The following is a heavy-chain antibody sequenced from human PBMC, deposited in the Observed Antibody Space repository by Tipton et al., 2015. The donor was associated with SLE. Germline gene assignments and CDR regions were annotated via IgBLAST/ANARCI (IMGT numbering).Heavy chain of an antibody. Sequence: TLSLTCTVSGGSISSGSYYWSWIRQPAGKGLEWIGHIYSSGNTNYNPSLKSQVTISVDTSKNQFSLKLSSVTAADTAVYYCARKVINPGWFDPWGQGTLVTVSS. CDR2: IYSSGNT. CDR1: GGSISSGSYY. J-gene: IGHJ5*02. CDR3: ARKVINPGWFDP. D-gene: IGHD2-21*01. V-gene: IGHV4-61*09.